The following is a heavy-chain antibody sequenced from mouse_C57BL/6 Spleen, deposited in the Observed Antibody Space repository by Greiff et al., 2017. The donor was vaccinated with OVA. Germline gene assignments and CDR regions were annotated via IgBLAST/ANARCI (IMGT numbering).Heavy chain of an antibody. Sequence: EVQLQESGPGMVKPSQSLSLTCTVTGYSITSGYDWHWIRHFPGNKLEWMGYISYSGSTNYNPSLKSRISITHDTSKNHFFLKLNSVTTEDTATYYCARGEITKAMDYWGQGTSVTVSS. CDR3: ARGEITKAMDY. CDR2: ISYSGST. CDR1: GYSITSGYD. V-gene: IGHV3-1*01. D-gene: IGHD2-4*01. J-gene: IGHJ4*01.